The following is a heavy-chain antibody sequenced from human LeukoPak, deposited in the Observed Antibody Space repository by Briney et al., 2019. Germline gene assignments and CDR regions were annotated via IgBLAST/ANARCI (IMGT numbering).Heavy chain of an antibody. CDR3: AKPPSYTHFYMDV. Sequence: PGGSLRLSCAASGFTFSSYGMHWVRQAPGKGLEWAAFIRYDGSNKYYADSVKGRFTISRDNSKNTLYLQMNSLRAEDTAVYYCAKPPSYTHFYMDVWGKGTTVTISS. J-gene: IGHJ6*03. D-gene: IGHD2-2*02. CDR1: GFTFSSYG. V-gene: IGHV3-30*02. CDR2: IRYDGSNK.